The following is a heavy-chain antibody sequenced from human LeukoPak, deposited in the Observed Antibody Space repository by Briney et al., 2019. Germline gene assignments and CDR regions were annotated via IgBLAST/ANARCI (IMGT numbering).Heavy chain of an antibody. CDR2: VSYGGST. Sequence: SETLSLTCTVSGGSISSNSNYWTWIRQPPGRGLEWIGSVSYGGSTYYSPSLESRVTISVDTSKNQFSLKLSSVTAADTAVYYCARQALWFFDHWGQGTLVTVSS. J-gene: IGHJ4*02. CDR3: ARQALWFFDH. D-gene: IGHD2-21*01. CDR1: GGSISSNSNY. V-gene: IGHV4-39*01.